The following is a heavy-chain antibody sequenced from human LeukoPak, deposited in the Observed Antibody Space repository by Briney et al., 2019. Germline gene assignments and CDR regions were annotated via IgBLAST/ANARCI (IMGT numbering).Heavy chain of an antibody. V-gene: IGHV6-1*01. Sequence: SQTLSLTCAISGDSVSSNSAAWNWIRQSPSRGLEWLGRTYYRSKWYNDYAVSVKSRITINPDTSKNQFSLQLNSVTPEDTAVYYCAGEMAALVNYYHGMDVWGQGTTVTVSS. CDR2: TYYRSKWYN. CDR3: AGEMAALVNYYHGMDV. D-gene: IGHD5-24*01. CDR1: GDSVSSNSAA. J-gene: IGHJ6*02.